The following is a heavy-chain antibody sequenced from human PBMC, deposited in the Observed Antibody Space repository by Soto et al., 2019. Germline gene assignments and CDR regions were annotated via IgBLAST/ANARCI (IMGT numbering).Heavy chain of an antibody. CDR1: GFTFSRYS. D-gene: IGHD3-22*01. CDR3: ARGLDYYDSSGYHVYFDY. V-gene: IGHV3-21*01. CDR2: TRSSSSYI. J-gene: IGHJ4*02. Sequence: PGGSLRLSCAASGFTFSRYSMNWVRQAPGKGLEWVSSTRSSSSYIYYADSVKGRFTISRDNAKNSLYLQMNSLRAEDTAVYYCARGLDYYDSSGYHVYFDYWGQGTLVTVSS.